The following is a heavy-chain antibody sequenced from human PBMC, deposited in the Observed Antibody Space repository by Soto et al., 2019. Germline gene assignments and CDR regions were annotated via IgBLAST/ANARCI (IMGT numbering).Heavy chain of an antibody. J-gene: IGHJ5*02. V-gene: IGHV3-48*01. CDR3: ARAKSLEYNWFDT. CDR1: GFTFSSYS. CDR2: ISSTSATI. Sequence: EVQLVESGGGLVQPGGSLRLSCTASGFTFSSYSINWVRQAPGQGLEWISYISSTSATIYYAESVRGRFTVSRDNAKNSEYLQMNSLRAEDTAVYFCARAKSLEYNWFDTWGQGTPVTVSS.